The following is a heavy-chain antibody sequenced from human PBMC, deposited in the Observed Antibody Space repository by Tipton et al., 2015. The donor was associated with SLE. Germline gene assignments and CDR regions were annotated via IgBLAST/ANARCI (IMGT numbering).Heavy chain of an antibody. CDR2: ISNNGGST. J-gene: IGHJ4*02. CDR1: GFHFSNYA. D-gene: IGHD3-3*01. Sequence: SLRLSCAASGFHFSNYAMHWVRQAPGKGLEYVSVISNNGGSTYYADSVKGRFTISRDNSKSTLYLQMGSLRAEDMAVYYCARVDDFWSGYYLRAGLDYWGQGTLVTVSS. CDR3: ARVDDFWSGYYLRAGLDY. V-gene: IGHV3-64*02.